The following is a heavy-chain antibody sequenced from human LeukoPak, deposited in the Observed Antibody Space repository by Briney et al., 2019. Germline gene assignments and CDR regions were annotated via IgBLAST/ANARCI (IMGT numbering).Heavy chain of an antibody. CDR1: GGSISSYY. D-gene: IGHD3-16*02. CDR2: IYYSGST. V-gene: IGHV4-59*01. CDR3: ARVSYDYVWGSYRYSWFDP. J-gene: IGHJ5*02. Sequence: SETLSLTCTVSGGSISSYYWSWIRQPPGKGLEWIGYIYYSGSTNYNPSLKSRVTISVDTSKNQFSLKLSSVTAADTAVYYCARVSYDYVWGSYRYSWFDPRGQGTLVTVSS.